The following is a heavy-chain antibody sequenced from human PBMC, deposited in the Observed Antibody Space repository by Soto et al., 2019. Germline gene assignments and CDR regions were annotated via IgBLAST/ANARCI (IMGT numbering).Heavy chain of an antibody. Sequence: SETLSLTCTVSGGSISSYYWSWIRQPPGKGLEWIGYIYYSGSTNYNPSLKSRVTISVDTSKNQFSLKLSSVTAADTAVYYCARDSSGLFGYWGQGTLVTVSS. CDR2: IYYSGST. V-gene: IGHV4-59*01. CDR3: ARDSSGLFGY. D-gene: IGHD6-19*01. J-gene: IGHJ4*02. CDR1: GGSISSYY.